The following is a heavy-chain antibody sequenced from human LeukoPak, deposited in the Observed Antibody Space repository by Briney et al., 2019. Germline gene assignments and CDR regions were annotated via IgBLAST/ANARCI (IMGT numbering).Heavy chain of an antibody. CDR2: IYYSGST. D-gene: IGHD1-14*01. J-gene: IGHJ4*02. Sequence: SETLSLTCTVSGGSISSSSYYWGWIRQPPGKGLEWIGSIYYSGSTYYNPSLKSRVTISVDTSKNQFSLKLSSVTAADTAVYYCARGLFGTGWGQGTLVTVSS. CDR3: ARGLFGTG. CDR1: GGSISSSSYY. V-gene: IGHV4-39*01.